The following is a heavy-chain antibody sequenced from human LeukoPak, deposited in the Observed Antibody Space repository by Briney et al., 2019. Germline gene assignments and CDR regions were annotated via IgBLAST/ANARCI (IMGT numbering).Heavy chain of an antibody. V-gene: IGHV3-43*02. CDR1: GFTFVDYA. Sequence: GGSLRLSCATSGFTFVDYAMHWVRQPPGKGLEWVSLISGSGTTTYYTDSVKGRFTISRDNSRNSLYLQVNSLRTEDTAFYYCARDLKDCSGGSCYSGTPGGYWGQGTVVIVSS. CDR3: ARDLKDCSGGSCYSGTPGGY. CDR2: ISGSGTTT. J-gene: IGHJ4*02. D-gene: IGHD2-15*01.